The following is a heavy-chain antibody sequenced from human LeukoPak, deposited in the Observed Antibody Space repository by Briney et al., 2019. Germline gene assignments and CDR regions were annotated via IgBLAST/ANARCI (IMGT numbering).Heavy chain of an antibody. CDR2: IYPDDSDT. CDR3: ARHPGQVPDY. V-gene: IGHV5-51*01. J-gene: IGHJ4*02. CDR1: GYNFTNYW. Sequence: GESLKISCKASGYNFTNYWSGWVRPMPGKGLEWMGIIYPDDSDTRYSPSFQGQVTISADKSISTAYLQWSILKASDTAMYYCARHPGQVPDYWGQGTLVTVSS.